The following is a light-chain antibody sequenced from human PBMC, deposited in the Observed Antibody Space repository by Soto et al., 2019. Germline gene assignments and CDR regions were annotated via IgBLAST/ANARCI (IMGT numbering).Light chain of an antibody. Sequence: DIQMTQSPSTLSASIGDRVSITCRASQSIRSWLAWYQQKPGKAPKVVIYDASSLESGVPSRFSGSGSGTEFTLTISSLQPDDFATYYCQHNNGYSWTFGQGTKVDIK. CDR1: QSIRSW. J-gene: IGKJ1*01. CDR3: QHNNGYSWT. V-gene: IGKV1-5*01. CDR2: DAS.